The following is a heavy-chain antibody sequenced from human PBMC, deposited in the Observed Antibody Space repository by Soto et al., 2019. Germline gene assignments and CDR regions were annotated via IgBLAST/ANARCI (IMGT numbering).Heavy chain of an antibody. CDR2: IKSKAHGGTI. J-gene: IGHJ5*02. CDR1: GFTLSNVW. Sequence: GGSMRLSCAASGFTLSNVWVNWVRQAPGKGLEWVGRIKSKAHGGTIDYAAPVNDRFTISRDDSKDTLYLQMNSLKTEDTAVYYCTAEDGWFDPWGQGTLVTVSS. CDR3: TAEDGWFDP. V-gene: IGHV3-15*07.